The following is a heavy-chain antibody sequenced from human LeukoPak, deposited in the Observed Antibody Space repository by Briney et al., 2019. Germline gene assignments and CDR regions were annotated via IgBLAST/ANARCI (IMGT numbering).Heavy chain of an antibody. Sequence: GGSLRLSCAASGFTFDAYAMHWVRQAPGKGLEWVSGISWNSGSIGYADSVKGRFTISRDNAKNSLYLQMNRLKAEDTAVYYCARERQLERLAFGKEGSAFDYWGRGTLVTVSS. CDR3: ARERQLERLAFGKEGSAFDY. CDR2: ISWNSGSI. CDR1: GFTFDAYA. V-gene: IGHV3-9*01. D-gene: IGHD1-1*01. J-gene: IGHJ4*02.